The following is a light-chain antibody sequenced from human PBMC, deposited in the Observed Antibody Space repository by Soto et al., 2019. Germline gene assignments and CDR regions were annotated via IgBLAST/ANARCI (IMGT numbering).Light chain of an antibody. CDR1: QSISSE. Sequence: EIVMTQSPATLSVSPGERATLSCRASQSISSELAGYQQKPGQPPRLLIYGASTRATGVPARFTGSGSGSDFTLTISGLQSEDFAVYYCQQGHNWPLTFGQGTRLEI. CDR2: GAS. J-gene: IGKJ2*01. V-gene: IGKV3-15*01. CDR3: QQGHNWPLT.